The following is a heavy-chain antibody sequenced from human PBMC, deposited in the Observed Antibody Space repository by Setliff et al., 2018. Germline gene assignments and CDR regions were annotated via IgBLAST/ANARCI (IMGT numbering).Heavy chain of an antibody. Sequence: SVKVSCKASGGTFSSYAISWVRQAPGQGLEWMGRIIPIFGTANYAQKFQGRVTITADKSTSTAYMELSSLRSEDTAVYYCARDYSSSWDYYYYYVDVWGKGTTVTVS. V-gene: IGHV1-69*06. D-gene: IGHD6-13*01. J-gene: IGHJ6*03. CDR3: ARDYSSSWDYYYYYVDV. CDR1: GGTFSSYA. CDR2: IIPIFGTA.